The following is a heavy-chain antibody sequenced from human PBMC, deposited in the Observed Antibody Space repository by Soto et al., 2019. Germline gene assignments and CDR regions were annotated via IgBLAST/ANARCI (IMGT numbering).Heavy chain of an antibody. D-gene: IGHD5-12*01. CDR1: GFTFSDYY. J-gene: IGHJ4*02. Sequence: GGSLRLSCAASGFTFSDYYMSWIRQAPGKGLEWVSYISSSSSYTNYADSVKGRFTISRDNPKNSLYLQMNSLRAEDTAVYYFARDRYGGYVGPFYYFDYWGQGTLVTVSS. CDR2: ISSSSSYT. V-gene: IGHV3-11*06. CDR3: ARDRYGGYVGPFYYFDY.